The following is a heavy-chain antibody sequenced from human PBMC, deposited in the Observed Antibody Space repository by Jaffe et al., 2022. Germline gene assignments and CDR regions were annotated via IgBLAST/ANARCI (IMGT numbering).Heavy chain of an antibody. CDR1: GFTFDDYA. CDR2: ISWDGGST. Sequence: EVQLVESGGVVVQPGGSLRLSCAASGFTFDDYAMHWVRQAPGKGLEWVSLISWDGGSTYYADSVKGRFTISRDNSKNSLYLQMNSLRAEDTALYYCAKAMSSSGWYYFDYWGQGTLVTVSS. D-gene: IGHD6-19*01. CDR3: AKAMSSSGWYYFDY. V-gene: IGHV3-43D*04. J-gene: IGHJ4*02.